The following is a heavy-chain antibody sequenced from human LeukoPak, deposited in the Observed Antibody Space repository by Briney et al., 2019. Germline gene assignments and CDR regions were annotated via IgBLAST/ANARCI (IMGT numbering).Heavy chain of an antibody. CDR1: GYTFTDYY. CDR2: INPNSGGT. Sequence: ASVKVSCKTSGYTFTDYYIHWVRQAPGQGLEWMGWINPNSGGTKDAQKFQGGVTMTRDTSISTAYMELSRLRSDDTAVYYCARSNWNVVIDYWGQGTLVTVSS. CDR3: ARSNWNVVIDY. V-gene: IGHV1-2*02. D-gene: IGHD1-1*01. J-gene: IGHJ4*02.